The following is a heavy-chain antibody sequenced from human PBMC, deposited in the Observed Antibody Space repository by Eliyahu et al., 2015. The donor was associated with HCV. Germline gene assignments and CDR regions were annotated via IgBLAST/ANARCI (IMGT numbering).Heavy chain of an antibody. J-gene: IGHJ5*02. V-gene: IGHV4-39*01. CDR2: IYYTGST. D-gene: IGHD3-22*01. CDR1: GGSVSSSSTYY. CDR3: ARCPGGVILGGGWFDP. Sequence: QLQLQESGPGLVKPSETLSLTCTVSGGSVSSSSTYYWGWIRQPPGKGLEWVGSIYYTGSTYYNPSLKSRVTISVDTSKNQFSLKLSSVTAADTAVYYCARCPGGVILGGGWFDPWGQGALVTVSS.